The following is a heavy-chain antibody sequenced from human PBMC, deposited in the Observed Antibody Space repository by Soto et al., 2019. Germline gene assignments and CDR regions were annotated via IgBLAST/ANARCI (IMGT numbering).Heavy chain of an antibody. Sequence: GGSLRLSCAASGLNFCGNYTSWVHQAPGKGLEWVSVIYSGGSTYYADSVKGRFTISRDNSKNTLYLQMNSLRAEDTAVYYCARGLYGDPREYFQYWGQGTLVTVSS. CDR2: IYSGGST. D-gene: IGHD4-17*01. CDR3: ARGLYGDPREYFQY. CDR1: GLNFCGNY. V-gene: IGHV3-66*01. J-gene: IGHJ1*01.